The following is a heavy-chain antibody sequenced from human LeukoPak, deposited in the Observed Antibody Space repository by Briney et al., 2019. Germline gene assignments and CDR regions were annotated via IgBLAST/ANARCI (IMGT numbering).Heavy chain of an antibody. J-gene: IGHJ2*01. CDR3: ARVLEGSSGQHWYFDL. V-gene: IGHV4-34*01. D-gene: IGHD6-19*01. CDR2: INHSGST. CDR1: GGSFSGYY. Sequence: SETLPLTCAVYGGSFSGYYWSWIRQPPGEGLEWIGEINHSGSTNYNPSLKSRVTISVDTSKNQFSLKLSSVTAADTAVYYCARVLEGSSGQHWYFDLWGRGTLVTVSS.